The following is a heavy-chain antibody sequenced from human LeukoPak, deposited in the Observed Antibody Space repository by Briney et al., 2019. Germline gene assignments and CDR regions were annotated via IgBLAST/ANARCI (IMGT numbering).Heavy chain of an antibody. CDR1: GFTFSSYA. CDR3: AKKFRGTTVISGDYFDY. CDR2: ISGSGGST. D-gene: IGHD4-17*01. J-gene: IGHJ4*02. Sequence: GGSLRLSCAASGFTFSSYAMSWVRQAPGKGLEWVSAISGSGGSTYYADSVKGRFTISRDNSKNTLYLQMNSLRAEDTAVYYCAKKFRGTTVISGDYFDYWGQGTLVTVSS. V-gene: IGHV3-23*01.